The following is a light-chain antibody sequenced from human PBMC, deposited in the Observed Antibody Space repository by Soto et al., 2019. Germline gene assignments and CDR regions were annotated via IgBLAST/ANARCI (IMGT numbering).Light chain of an antibody. CDR3: LQDYNYPWT. Sequence: AIQMTQSPSSLSASVGDRVTITCRASQGIRNDLGWYQHKPGKAPKLLIYAASSLQSRVPSRFSGSGSGTDFTLTISSLQPEDFATYYCLQDYNYPWTFGQGTKVEIK. J-gene: IGKJ1*01. V-gene: IGKV1-6*01. CDR2: AAS. CDR1: QGIRND.